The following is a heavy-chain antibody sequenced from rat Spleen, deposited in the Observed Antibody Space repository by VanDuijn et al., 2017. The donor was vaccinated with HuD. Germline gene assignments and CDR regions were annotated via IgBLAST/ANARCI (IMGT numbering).Heavy chain of an antibody. V-gene: IGHV2-1*01. Sequence: QVQLRESGPGLIQPSQTLSLICNVSGFSLNSNGVSWVRQPPGKGLEWMGGIWGDGSTDYNSALKSRLSISRDTSKSQVFLKMNSLQTDDTAIYFCTSWERDWGQGVMVTVSS. CDR1: GFSLNSNG. CDR2: IWGDGST. D-gene: IGHD5-1*01. J-gene: IGHJ2*01. CDR3: TSWERD.